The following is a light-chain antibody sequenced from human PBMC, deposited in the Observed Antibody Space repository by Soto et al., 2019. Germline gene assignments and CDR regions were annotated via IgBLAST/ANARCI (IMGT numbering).Light chain of an antibody. J-gene: IGKJ1*01. Sequence: DIQMTQSPSSLSASVGDRVTITCRASQGISNYLAWYQQKPGRVPVLLIYGASTLQSGVPSRFSGSGSGTDFTLTISSLQPEDVATYYCQKYNSAPPEWTFGQGTKVDIK. CDR1: QGISNY. CDR2: GAS. V-gene: IGKV1-27*01. CDR3: QKYNSAPPEWT.